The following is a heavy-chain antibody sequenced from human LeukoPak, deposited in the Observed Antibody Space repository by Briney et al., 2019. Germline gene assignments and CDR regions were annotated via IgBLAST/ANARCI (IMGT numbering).Heavy chain of an antibody. CDR2: FGPEDSET. J-gene: IGHJ3*02. CDR1: GYTFTGYY. D-gene: IGHD2/OR15-2a*01. CDR3: ATGTYYFGLNIFNI. V-gene: IGHV1-24*01. Sequence: ASVKVSCKASGYTFTGYYMHWVRQAPGQGLEWMGGFGPEDSETIYAHKFQGRVTVTEDTSTDTTYMELSSLRSEDTAVYYCATGTYYFGLNIFNIWGQGTMVTVSS.